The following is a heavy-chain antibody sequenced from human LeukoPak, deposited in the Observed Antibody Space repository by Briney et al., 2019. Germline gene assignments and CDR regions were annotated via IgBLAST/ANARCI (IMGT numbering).Heavy chain of an antibody. J-gene: IGHJ4*02. CDR2: INHSGST. CDR1: GGSFSGYY. CDR3: ARHLETMVRGVHFDY. Sequence: SETLSLTCAVYGGSFSGYYWSWIRQPPGKGLEWIGEINHSGSTNYNPSLKSRVTISVDTSKNQFSLKLSSVTAADTAVYYCARHLETMVRGVHFDYWGQGTLVTVSS. V-gene: IGHV4-34*01. D-gene: IGHD3-10*01.